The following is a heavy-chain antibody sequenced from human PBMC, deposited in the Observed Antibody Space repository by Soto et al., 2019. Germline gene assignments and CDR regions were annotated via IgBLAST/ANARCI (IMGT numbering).Heavy chain of an antibody. CDR1: GYTFTSYG. CDR2: ISAYNGNT. Sequence: VKVSCKASGYTFTSYGISWVRQAPGQGLEWMGWISAYNGNTNYAQKLQGRVTMTTDTSTSTAYMELRSLRSDDTAVYYCARDKARQWLMTPYFDYWGQGTLVTVSS. D-gene: IGHD6-19*01. CDR3: ARDKARQWLMTPYFDY. V-gene: IGHV1-18*01. J-gene: IGHJ4*02.